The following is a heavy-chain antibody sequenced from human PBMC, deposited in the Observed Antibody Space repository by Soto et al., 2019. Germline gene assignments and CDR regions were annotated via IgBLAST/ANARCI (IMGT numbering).Heavy chain of an antibody. CDR3: ARHHPGRGPPVCYFDL. CDR1: GFPFSCYW. Sequence: EVQLVESGGGLVQPGGSLRLSCAASGFPFSCYWMSWVRQAPGKGLQLVANIKQDGRDRDHVTSVKGCFSISRDNAKNSLYLQMNSLRPEDTAVYYCARHHPGRGPPVCYFDLWGRGTLVTVS. V-gene: IGHV3-7*01. CDR2: IKQDGRDR. J-gene: IGHJ2*01. D-gene: IGHD3-10*01.